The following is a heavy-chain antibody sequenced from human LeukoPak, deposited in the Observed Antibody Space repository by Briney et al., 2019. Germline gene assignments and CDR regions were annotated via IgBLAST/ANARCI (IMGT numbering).Heavy chain of an antibody. CDR1: GFTFSSYG. V-gene: IGHV3-30*18. Sequence: GGSLRLSCAASGFTFSSYGMHWVRQAPGKGLEWVAVISYDGSNKYYADFVKGRFTISRDNSKNTLYLQMNSLRAEDTAVYYCAKGGSPGGPVDYWGQGTLVTVSS. CDR2: ISYDGSNK. CDR3: AKGGSPGGPVDY. J-gene: IGHJ4*02. D-gene: IGHD1-26*01.